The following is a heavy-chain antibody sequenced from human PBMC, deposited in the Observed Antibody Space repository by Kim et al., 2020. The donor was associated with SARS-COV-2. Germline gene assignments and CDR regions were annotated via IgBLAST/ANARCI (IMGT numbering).Heavy chain of an antibody. D-gene: IGHD3-10*01. CDR3: AVGISNGFGELLYGDNWFDP. V-gene: IGHV1-8*01. Sequence: ASVKVSCKASGYTFTSYDINWVRQATGQGLEWMGWMNPNSGNTGYAQKFQGRVTMTRNTSISTAYMELSSLRSEDTAVYYCAVGISNGFGELLYGDNWFDPWGQGTLVTVSS. J-gene: IGHJ5*02. CDR1: GYTFTSYD. CDR2: MNPNSGNT.